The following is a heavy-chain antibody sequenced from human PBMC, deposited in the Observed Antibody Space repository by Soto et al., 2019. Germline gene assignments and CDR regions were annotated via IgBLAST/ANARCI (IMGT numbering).Heavy chain of an antibody. D-gene: IGHD3-3*01. J-gene: IGHJ4*02. Sequence: GGSLRLSCAASGFTFSSYAMSWVRQAPGKGLEWVSAISGSGGSTYYADSVKGRFTISRDNSKNTLYLQMNSLRAEDTAVYYCAKDRITIFGVVITGPYYFDYWGQGTLVTVSS. CDR3: AKDRITIFGVVITGPYYFDY. CDR1: GFTFSSYA. V-gene: IGHV3-23*01. CDR2: ISGSGGST.